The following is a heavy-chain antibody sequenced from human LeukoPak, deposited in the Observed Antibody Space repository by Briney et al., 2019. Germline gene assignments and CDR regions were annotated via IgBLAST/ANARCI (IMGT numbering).Heavy chain of an antibody. CDR3: ARDFDNDYDSSGYYSAHFQH. J-gene: IGHJ1*01. CDR2: ISSSSSYI. Sequence: GGSLRLSCAASGFTFSSYSMNWVRQAPGKGLEWVSSISSSSSYIYYADSVKGRFTISRDNAKNSLYLQMNSLRAEDTAVYYYARDFDNDYDSSGYYSAHFQHWGQGTLVTVSS. V-gene: IGHV3-21*01. D-gene: IGHD3-22*01. CDR1: GFTFSSYS.